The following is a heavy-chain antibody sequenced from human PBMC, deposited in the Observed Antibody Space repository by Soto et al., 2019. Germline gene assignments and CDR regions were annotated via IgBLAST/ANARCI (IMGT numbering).Heavy chain of an antibody. CDR1: GFTFDDYA. Sequence: GGSLRLSCAASGFTFDDYAMHWVRQAPGKGLEWVSGISWNSGSIGYADSVKGRFTISRDNAKNSLYLQMNSLRAEDTALYYCANYPYSSGWLDLFDYWGQGSLVPVSS. D-gene: IGHD6-19*01. CDR2: ISWNSGSI. CDR3: ANYPYSSGWLDLFDY. J-gene: IGHJ4*02. V-gene: IGHV3-9*01.